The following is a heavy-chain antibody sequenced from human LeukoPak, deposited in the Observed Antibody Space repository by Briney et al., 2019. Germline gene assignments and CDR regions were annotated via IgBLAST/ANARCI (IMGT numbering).Heavy chain of an antibody. CDR1: GFTVSSNY. Sequence: GGSLRLSCAASGFTVSSNYMSWVRQAPGKGLEWVSVIYSGGSTYYADSVKGRFTISRDNSKNTLYLQMNSLRAEDTAVYYCATYYDFWSGYSGNYFDYWGQGTLVTVSS. J-gene: IGHJ4*02. V-gene: IGHV3-66*01. CDR3: ATYYDFWSGYSGNYFDY. D-gene: IGHD3-3*01. CDR2: IYSGGST.